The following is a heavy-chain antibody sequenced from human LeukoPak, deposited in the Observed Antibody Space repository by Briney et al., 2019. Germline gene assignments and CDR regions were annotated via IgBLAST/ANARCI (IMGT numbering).Heavy chain of an antibody. CDR2: IRNDGSII. D-gene: IGHD3-9*01. CDR1: GFTFSSYG. Sequence: GGSLRLSCAASGFTFSSYGMHWIRQAPGKGLEWVAFIRNDGSIIYNADSVKGRFTISRDNSKNTLYLQMNSLRAEDTAVYYCARDQKLRYFDWLGSPPSYWGQGTLVTVSS. V-gene: IGHV3-30*02. J-gene: IGHJ4*02. CDR3: ARDQKLRYFDWLGSPPSY.